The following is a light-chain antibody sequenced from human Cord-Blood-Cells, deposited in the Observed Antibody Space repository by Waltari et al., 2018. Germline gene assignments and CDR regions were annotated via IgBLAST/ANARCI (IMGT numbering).Light chain of an antibody. V-gene: IGKV1-39*01. CDR1: QSISSY. Sequence: DIQLTQSPSSLSASVGDRVTITCRASQSISSYFTWYQHKPGKAPKLLIYPASRLQSGVPSRFIGSGAGTDYTLTISSLQPEDFATYYCQQSYSTPYTFGQGTKLEIK. CDR2: PAS. J-gene: IGKJ2*01. CDR3: QQSYSTPYT.